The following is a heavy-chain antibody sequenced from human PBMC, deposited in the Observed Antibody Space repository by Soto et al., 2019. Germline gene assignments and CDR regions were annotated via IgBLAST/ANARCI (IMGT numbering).Heavy chain of an antibody. J-gene: IGHJ2*01. D-gene: IGHD3-9*01. CDR2: INHSGST. Sequence: QGQLHQWGAGLLKPSETLSLTCAVSGGSFSGYYWSWIRQSPGKGLEWIGEINHSGSTKHNPSLQSRVTISVDTSNNQFSLKLNSVTAADTAVYYCARANLLTGFYVVYFDVWGRGILVTVSS. CDR1: GGSFSGYY. V-gene: IGHV4-34*01. CDR3: ARANLLTGFYVVYFDV.